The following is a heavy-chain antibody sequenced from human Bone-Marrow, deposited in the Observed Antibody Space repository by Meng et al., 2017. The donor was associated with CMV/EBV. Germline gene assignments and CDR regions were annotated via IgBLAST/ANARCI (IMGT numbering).Heavy chain of an antibody. CDR3: ARRRPSVRGWDFDL. Sequence: GEALKISCVASGFTFDDYGMSWVRQAPGQGQEWVSGISWDGRSIGYADSVKGRFTTSRDNAENSLYLQMNSLRAEDTAFYYCARRRPSVRGWDFDLWGRGTLVTVSS. D-gene: IGHD3-10*02. CDR1: GFTFDDYG. V-gene: IGHV3-20*04. CDR2: ISWDGRSI. J-gene: IGHJ2*01.